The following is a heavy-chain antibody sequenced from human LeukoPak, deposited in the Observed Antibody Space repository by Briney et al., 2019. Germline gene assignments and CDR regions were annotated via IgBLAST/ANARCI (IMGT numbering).Heavy chain of an antibody. CDR2: INPNSGGT. J-gene: IGHJ4*02. CDR3: ARDVHDYGDYTDY. V-gene: IGHV1-2*02. CDR1: GYTFTGYY. D-gene: IGHD4-17*01. Sequence: GASVKVSCKASGYTFTGYYMHWVRPAPGQGLEWMGWINPNSGGTNYAQKFQGRVTMTRDTSISTAYVELSRLRSDDTAVYYCARDVHDYGDYTDYWGQGTLVTVSS.